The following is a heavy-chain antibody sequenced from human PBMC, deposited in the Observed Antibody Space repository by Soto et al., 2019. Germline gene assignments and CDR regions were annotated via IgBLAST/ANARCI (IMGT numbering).Heavy chain of an antibody. V-gene: IGHV1-8*01. J-gene: IGHJ4*02. CDR1: GYTFTSYD. CDR2: INPNSGNA. CDR3: ARDGLLRG. D-gene: IGHD3-3*01. Sequence: ASVKVSCKASGYTFTSYDINWVRQATGQGLEWMGWINPNSGNADYAQKFQGRVTITTNTSTSTAYMELSSLRSEDTAVYYCARDGLLRGWGQGTLVTVSS.